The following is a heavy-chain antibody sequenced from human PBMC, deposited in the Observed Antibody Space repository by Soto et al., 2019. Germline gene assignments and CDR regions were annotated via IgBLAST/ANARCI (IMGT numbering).Heavy chain of an antibody. Sequence: QVQLVESGGGVVQPGRSLRLSCAASGFTFNNYGIHWVRQAPGKGLEWVAVISYDGSNIYYADSVKGRFTISRDNSKNTLYLQMNSLRAAHTAVYYCAKDIHNCSGGSCYGYYYSYGMDVWGQGTTVTVSS. D-gene: IGHD2-15*01. CDR3: AKDIHNCSGGSCYGYYYSYGMDV. V-gene: IGHV3-30*18. CDR1: GFTFNNYG. J-gene: IGHJ6*02. CDR2: ISYDGSNI.